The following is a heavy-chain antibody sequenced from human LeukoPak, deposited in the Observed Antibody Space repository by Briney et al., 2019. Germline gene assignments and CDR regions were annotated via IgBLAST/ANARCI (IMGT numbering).Heavy chain of an antibody. V-gene: IGHV3-33*01. CDR1: GFTFSSYG. Sequence: GGSLRLSCAASGFTFSSYGMHWVRQAPGKGLEWVAVIWYDGSNKYYADSVKGRFTISRDNSKNTLYLQMNSLRAEDTAVYYCARDHSDRYGHYYFDYWGQGTLVTVSS. CDR3: ARDHSDRYGHYYFDY. CDR2: IWYDGSNK. J-gene: IGHJ4*02. D-gene: IGHD5-18*01.